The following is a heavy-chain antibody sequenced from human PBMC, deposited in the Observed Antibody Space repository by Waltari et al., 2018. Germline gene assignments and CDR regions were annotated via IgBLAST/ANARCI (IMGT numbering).Heavy chain of an antibody. J-gene: IGHJ2*01. Sequence: EVQLVESGGVVVQPGGSLRLSCAASGFTFDDYTLHWVRKAPGNGLEWWSLISWDGGSTYDADAGNGRFTISRDNSKNSLYLQMNSLRTEDTALYYCAKDPSSVGSPYWYFDLWGRGTLVTVSS. CDR1: GFTFDDYT. D-gene: IGHD6-6*01. CDR3: AKDPSSVGSPYWYFDL. CDR2: ISWDGGST. V-gene: IGHV3-43*01.